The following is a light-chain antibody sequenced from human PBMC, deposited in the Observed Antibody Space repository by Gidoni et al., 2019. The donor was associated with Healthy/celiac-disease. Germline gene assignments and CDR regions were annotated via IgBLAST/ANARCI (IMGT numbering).Light chain of an antibody. Sequence: DIQMTQSPPSLSASVGDRVTITCRPSQSISSYLNWYQQKPGKAPQLLIYAASSLSSGVPSRFSGSGSGTDFTLTISSLQPEDFATYYCQQGYRTPLYTFGQGTKLEIK. CDR3: QQGYRTPLYT. CDR2: AAS. J-gene: IGKJ2*01. V-gene: IGKV1-39*01. CDR1: QSISSY.